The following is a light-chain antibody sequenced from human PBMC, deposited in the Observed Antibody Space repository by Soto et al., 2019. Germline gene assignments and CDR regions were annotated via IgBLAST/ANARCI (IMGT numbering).Light chain of an antibody. J-gene: IGLJ1*01. CDR1: GSDVGGYNS. Sequence: QSVLTQPPSASGSPGQAVTISCTGTGSDVGGYNSVSWYQQHPDKAPKVIIYEANKRPSGVPARFSGSKSGNTASLTVPGLQAEDEADYYCSSYAGSKNPYVFGSGTKVTVL. CDR2: EAN. CDR3: SSYAGSKNPYV. V-gene: IGLV2-8*01.